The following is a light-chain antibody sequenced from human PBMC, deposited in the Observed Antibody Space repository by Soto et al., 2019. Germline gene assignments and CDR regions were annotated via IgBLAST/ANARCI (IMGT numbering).Light chain of an antibody. CDR1: SGNIASNY. CDR3: QSYDNNNHVV. Sequence: NFMLTQPHSVSESPGKTVTISCTRSSGNIASNYVQWYQQRPGSSPTTVIYEDNQRPSGVPDRFSGSIDISSNSASLTISGLKTEDGSDYYCQSYDNNNHVVFGGGTKLTVL. V-gene: IGLV6-57*01. CDR2: EDN. J-gene: IGLJ2*01.